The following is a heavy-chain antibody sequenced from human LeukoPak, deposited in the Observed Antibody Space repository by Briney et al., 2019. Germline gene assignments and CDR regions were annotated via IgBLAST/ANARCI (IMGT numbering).Heavy chain of an antibody. CDR2: TYYRAKWYN. J-gene: IGHJ6*02. V-gene: IGHV6-1*01. CDR3: ARVRGAAAGTDYYYYYGMDV. Sequence: SQTLSLTCAISGDSVSSNSAAWNWIRQSPSRGLEWLGRTYYRAKWYNDYAVSVKSRITINPDTSKNQFSLQLNSVPPEDTAVYYCARVRGAAAGTDYYYYYGMDVWGQGTTVTVSS. D-gene: IGHD6-13*01. CDR1: GDSVSSNSAA.